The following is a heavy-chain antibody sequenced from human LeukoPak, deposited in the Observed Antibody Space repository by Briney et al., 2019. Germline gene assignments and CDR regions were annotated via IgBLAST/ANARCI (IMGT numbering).Heavy chain of an antibody. CDR3: AKDTSIGRYCTNGVCSPFDN. D-gene: IGHD2-8*01. V-gene: IGHV3-23*01. J-gene: IGHJ4*02. CDR2: ITGNGEIT. CDR1: GFTFSNYG. Sequence: GGSLRLSCAASGFTFSNYGMSWVRQAPGKGLEWVSSITGNGEITYYADSVKGRLTITSDNSNNILYLQMNSLRAEDTALYYCAKDTSIGRYCTNGVCSPFDNWGQGTLVTVSS.